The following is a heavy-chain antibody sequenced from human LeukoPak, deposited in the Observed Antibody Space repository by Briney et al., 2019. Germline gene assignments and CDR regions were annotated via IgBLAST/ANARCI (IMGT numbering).Heavy chain of an antibody. CDR1: GFTVSSNY. D-gene: IGHD1-26*01. V-gene: IGHV3-66*01. CDR2: IYSGGST. Sequence: GGSLRLSCAASGFTVSSNYMSWVRQAPGKGLEWVAVIYSGGSTYYAESVKGRFTISRDNSKTPLYLQMPSPSAEDTAVYYCASTRPPTLRGAGRLSFGYWGPGTLVTVSS. J-gene: IGHJ4*02. CDR3: ASTRPPTLRGAGRLSFGY.